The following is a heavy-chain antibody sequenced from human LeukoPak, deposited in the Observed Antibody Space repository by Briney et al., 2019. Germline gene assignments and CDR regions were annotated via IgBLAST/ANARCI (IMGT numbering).Heavy chain of an antibody. V-gene: IGHV3-23*01. D-gene: IGHD2-8*01. J-gene: IGHJ4*02. Sequence: GGSLRLSCAASGFTFSSYAMSWVRQAPGKGLEWVSAISGSGGSTYCADSVKGRFTISRDNSKNTLYLQMNSLRAEDTAVYYCAAEVYDPHVSDYWGQGTLVTVSS. CDR1: GFTFSSYA. CDR3: AAEVYDPHVSDY. CDR2: ISGSGGST.